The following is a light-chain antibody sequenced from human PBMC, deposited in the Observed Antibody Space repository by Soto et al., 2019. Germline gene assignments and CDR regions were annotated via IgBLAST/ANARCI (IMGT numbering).Light chain of an antibody. CDR3: QQYGSSPRT. J-gene: IGKJ5*01. Sequence: EIVLTQSAGTLSLSPGERSTLSCRASQIVRSTYLAWFQQNTGQATRLLMYGASSRATGIPDRFSDNRSGTDFTLNISRLEPEEWAVYYCQQYGSSPRTFGQGTRLEIK. CDR2: GAS. V-gene: IGKV3-20*01. CDR1: QIVRSTY.